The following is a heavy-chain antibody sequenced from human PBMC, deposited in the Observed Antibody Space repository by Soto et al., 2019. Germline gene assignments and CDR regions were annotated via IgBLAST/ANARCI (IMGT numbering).Heavy chain of an antibody. J-gene: IGHJ3*02. CDR2: IWYDGSNK. D-gene: IGHD3-3*01. Sequence: PGGSLRLSCAASGLTFSSYGMHWVRQAPGKGLEWVAVIWYDGSNKYYADSVKGRFTISRDNSKNTLYLQMNSLRAEDTAVYYCARGFWDGPGSNPAFDIWGQGTMVTVSS. V-gene: IGHV3-33*01. CDR1: GLTFSSYG. CDR3: ARGFWDGPGSNPAFDI.